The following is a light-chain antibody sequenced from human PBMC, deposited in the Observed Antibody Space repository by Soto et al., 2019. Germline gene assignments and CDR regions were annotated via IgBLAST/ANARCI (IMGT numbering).Light chain of an antibody. J-gene: IGKJ3*01. V-gene: IGKV1-27*01. CDR1: QGINNY. CDR2: AAS. CDR3: QKYSSVPV. Sequence: DIPMTQSPSSLSAYEGDRVTITCRASQGINNYVAWYQQKPGKPPKLLIYAASTLQSGVPSRFSGSGSGTDFTLTINSLQPEDVATYSCQKYSSVPVFGPGTKVDIK.